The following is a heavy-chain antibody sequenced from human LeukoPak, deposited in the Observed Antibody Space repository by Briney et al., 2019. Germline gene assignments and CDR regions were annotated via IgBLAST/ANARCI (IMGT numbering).Heavy chain of an antibody. CDR2: ISGSGGST. J-gene: IGHJ4*02. CDR3: AKEGRWLQRAFDY. D-gene: IGHD5-24*01. CDR1: GFTFSSYG. V-gene: IGHV3-23*01. Sequence: GGSLRLSCAASGFTFSSYGMSWVRQASGKGLEWVSAISGSGGSTYYADSVKGRFTISRDNSKNTLYLQMNSLRAEDTAVYYYAKEGRWLQRAFDYWGQGTLVTVSS.